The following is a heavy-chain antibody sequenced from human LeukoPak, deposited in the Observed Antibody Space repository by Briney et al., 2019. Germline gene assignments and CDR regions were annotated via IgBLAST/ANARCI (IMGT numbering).Heavy chain of an antibody. CDR2: IIPIFGTA. J-gene: IGHJ3*02. Sequence: GASVKVSCKASGGTFSSYAISWVRQAPGQGLEWMGGIIPIFGTANYAQKFQGRVTITTDESTSTAYMELSSLRSEDTAVYYCARDLHYDSSGYYPGAFDIWGQGTMVTVSS. CDR1: GGTFSSYA. V-gene: IGHV1-69*05. D-gene: IGHD3-22*01. CDR3: ARDLHYDSSGYYPGAFDI.